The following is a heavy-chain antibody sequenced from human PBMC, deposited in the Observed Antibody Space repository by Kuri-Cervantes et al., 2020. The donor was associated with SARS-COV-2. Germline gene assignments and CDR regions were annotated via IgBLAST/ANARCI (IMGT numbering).Heavy chain of an antibody. CDR3: AKDLGRPNWFDP. CDR1: GFTFSSYA. Sequence: GESLKLYCAASGFTFSSYAMSWVRRAPGKGLGWVSAISGSGGGTYYADSVKGRFTISRDNSKNTLYLQMNSLRAEDTAVYYCAKDLGRPNWFDPWGQGTLVTVSS. J-gene: IGHJ5*02. V-gene: IGHV3-23*01. CDR2: ISGSGGGT.